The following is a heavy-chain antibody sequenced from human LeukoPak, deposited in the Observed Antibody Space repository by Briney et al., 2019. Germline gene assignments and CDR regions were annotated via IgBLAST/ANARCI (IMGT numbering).Heavy chain of an antibody. Sequence: SETLSLTCTVSGGSISNYYWSWIRQPPGKGLEWIGYIYYSGTTNYNPSLKSRVTILVDTSKNQFSLKLSSVTAADTAVYYCARGDYGDNEAFDYWGQGTLVTVSS. CDR3: ARGDYGDNEAFDY. CDR1: GGSISNYY. D-gene: IGHD4-17*01. V-gene: IGHV4-59*12. CDR2: IYYSGTT. J-gene: IGHJ4*02.